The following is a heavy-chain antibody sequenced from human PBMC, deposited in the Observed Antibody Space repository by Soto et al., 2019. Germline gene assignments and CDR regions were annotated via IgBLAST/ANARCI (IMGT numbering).Heavy chain of an antibody. V-gene: IGHV3-30*03. J-gene: IGHJ4*02. CDR2: ISYDGSNK. CDR3: AAHSSSFV. D-gene: IGHD5-18*01. Sequence: GGSLRLSCAASGFTFSSYGMHWVRQAPGKGLEWVAVISYDGSNKYYADSVKGRFTISRDNSKNTLYLQMNSLRAEDTAVYYCAAHSSSFVWGQGTLVTVSS. CDR1: GFTFSSYG.